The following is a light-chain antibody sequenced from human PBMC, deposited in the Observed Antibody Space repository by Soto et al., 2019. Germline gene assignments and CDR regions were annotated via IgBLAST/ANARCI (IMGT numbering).Light chain of an antibody. J-gene: IGKJ1*01. CDR1: QGISSF. V-gene: IGKV1-27*01. Sequence: DIQMTQSPGTLSVSAGDRATITCRASQGISSFLAWYQKITGKVPKIMIYSASTLQSGVPSRFSGSGSGTDFNLTISSLQTEDFAAYEGQQRYDMTWTGGQGTKVDIK. CDR2: SAS. CDR3: QQRYDMTWT.